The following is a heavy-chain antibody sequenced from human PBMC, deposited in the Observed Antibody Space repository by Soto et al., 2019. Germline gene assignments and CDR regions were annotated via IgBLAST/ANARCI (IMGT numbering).Heavy chain of an antibody. D-gene: IGHD3-3*01. J-gene: IGHJ6*02. CDR3: ARRLRLRPHDYCYGMDG. V-gene: IGHV3-48*02. CDR2: ISSSSSTI. Sequence: PGGSLRLACAASGFAFSSYSMNWVRQAPGKGLEWVSYISSSSSTIYYADSVKGRFTISRDNAKNSLYLQMNSLRDEDTAVYYCARRLRLRPHDYCYGMDGWGQGTTDTGSS. CDR1: GFAFSSYS.